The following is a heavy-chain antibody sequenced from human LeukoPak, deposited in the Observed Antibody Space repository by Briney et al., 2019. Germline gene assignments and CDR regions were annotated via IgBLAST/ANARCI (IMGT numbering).Heavy chain of an antibody. CDR3: ARLSPPGWFDP. CDR1: GGSISSSSYY. V-gene: IGHV4-39*01. CDR2: IYYSGST. J-gene: IGHJ5*02. Sequence: PSETLSLTCTVSGGSISSSSYYWGWIRQPPGKGLEWIGSIYYSGSTYYNPSLKSRVTISVDTSKNQFSLKLSSVPAADTAVYYCARLSPPGWFDPWGQGTLVTVSS.